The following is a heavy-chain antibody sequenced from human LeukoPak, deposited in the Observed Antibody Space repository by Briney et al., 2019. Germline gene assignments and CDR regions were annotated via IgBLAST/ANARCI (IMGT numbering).Heavy chain of an antibody. CDR1: GYTFTNYG. D-gene: IGHD3-3*01. Sequence: ASVKVSCKASGYTFTNYGITWVRQAPGQGLEGMGWISAYNGNTNYPQKLQGRVTMTTDTPTSTAYMELRSLRSDDTAVYYCARDRNPYDFEGDHPNDYWGQGTLVTVSS. CDR3: ARDRNPYDFEGDHPNDY. CDR2: ISAYNGNT. V-gene: IGHV1-18*01. J-gene: IGHJ4*02.